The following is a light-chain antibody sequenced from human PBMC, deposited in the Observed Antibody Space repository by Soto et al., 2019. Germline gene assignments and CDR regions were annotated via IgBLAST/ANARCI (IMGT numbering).Light chain of an antibody. V-gene: IGKV3-20*01. J-gene: IGKJ3*01. CDR1: QRVSSTY. CDR3: QQYYSSPPGFT. Sequence: EVVLTQSPDTLSLFPDERATLSCRDSQRVSSTYFAWYRQKPGQPPRLLIYGAANRATGVPDRFSGSGSGTDFTLTISRLEPEDFAVYYCQQYYSSPPGFTFGPGTTVEVK. CDR2: GAA.